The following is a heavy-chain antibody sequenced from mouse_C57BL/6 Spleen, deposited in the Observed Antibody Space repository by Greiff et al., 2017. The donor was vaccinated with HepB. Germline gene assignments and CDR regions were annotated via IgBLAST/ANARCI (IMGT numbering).Heavy chain of an antibody. J-gene: IGHJ1*03. Sequence: VQLQQPGTELVKPGASVKLSCKASGYTFTSYWMHWVKQRPGQGLEWIGNINPSNGGTNYNEKFKSKATLTVDKSSNTAYMQISSLTSEDSAVYYCARGRAFITSLVAGGWYFDVWGTGTTVTVSS. CDR1: GYTFTSYW. D-gene: IGHD1-1*01. CDR2: INPSNGGT. CDR3: ARGRAFITSLVAGGWYFDV. V-gene: IGHV1-53*01.